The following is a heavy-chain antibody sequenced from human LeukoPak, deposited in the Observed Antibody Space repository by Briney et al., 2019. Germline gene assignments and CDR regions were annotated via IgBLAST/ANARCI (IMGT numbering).Heavy chain of an antibody. D-gene: IGHD4-11*01. CDR1: GGSISSGGYS. V-gene: IGHV4-30-2*01. Sequence: SQTLSLTCAVSGGSISSGGYSWSWIRQPPGKGLEWIGYIYHSGSTYYNPSLKSRVTISVDRSKNQFSLKLSSVTAADTAVYYCASIPLEQRYRWFDPWGQGTLVTVSS. CDR3: ASIPLEQRYRWFDP. CDR2: IYHSGST. J-gene: IGHJ5*02.